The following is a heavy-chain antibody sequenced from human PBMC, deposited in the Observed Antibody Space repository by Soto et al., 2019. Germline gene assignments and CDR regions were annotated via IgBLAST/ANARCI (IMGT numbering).Heavy chain of an antibody. Sequence: QGHLVQSGAEVKKPGASVKVSCKASGYTFTRYGISWVRQAPGQGLEWMGWISGYNGDTNYAQRFQGRVTMIIDTSTSTAYMELRSLTSDDTAVYYCAKNGQPPYYYYGMDVWGQGTSVTVSS. J-gene: IGHJ6*02. CDR1: GYTFTRYG. CDR3: AKNGQPPYYYYGMDV. D-gene: IGHD2-8*01. CDR2: ISGYNGDT. V-gene: IGHV1-18*01.